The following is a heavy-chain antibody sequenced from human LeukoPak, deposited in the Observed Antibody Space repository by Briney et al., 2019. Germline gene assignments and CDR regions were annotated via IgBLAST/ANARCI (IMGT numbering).Heavy chain of an antibody. D-gene: IGHD2-2*01. Sequence: SETLSLTCTVSGYSISSGYYWGWIRQPPGKGLEWIGSIYHSGSTYYNPSLKSRVTISVDTSKNQFSLKLSSVTAADTAVYYCARDTFIGYCSSTSCYSYWFDPWGQGTLVTVSS. J-gene: IGHJ5*02. CDR2: IYHSGST. V-gene: IGHV4-38-2*02. CDR1: GYSISSGYY. CDR3: ARDTFIGYCSSTSCYSYWFDP.